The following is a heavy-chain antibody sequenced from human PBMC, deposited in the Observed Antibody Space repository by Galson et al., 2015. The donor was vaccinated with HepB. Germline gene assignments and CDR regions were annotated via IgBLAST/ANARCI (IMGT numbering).Heavy chain of an antibody. D-gene: IGHD2-8*02. V-gene: IGHV1-69*13. J-gene: IGHJ5*02. Sequence: SVKVSCKASEGTFTSYAISWVRQAPGQGLEWLGGTIPVFGITNYTQKFQGRVTTTADESTSTAYMELSSLTSEDTAVYYCATDASGWLDPWGQGTLVTVSS. CDR2: TIPVFGIT. CDR3: ATDASGWLDP. CDR1: EGTFTSYA.